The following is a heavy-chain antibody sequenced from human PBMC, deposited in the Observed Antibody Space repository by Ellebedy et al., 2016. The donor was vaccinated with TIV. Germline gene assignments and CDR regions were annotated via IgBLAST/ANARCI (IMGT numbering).Heavy chain of an antibody. CDR2: TFSAGAT. Sequence: GGSLRLXCAVSGFTVTSNYMSWVRQAPGKGLEWVSVTFSAGATFYADSVKGRFTVSRDNSKNTLYLQMNSLRADDTAVYYCARSEVGTTRNHFDYWGQGTPVNVSS. CDR3: ARSEVGTTRNHFDY. CDR1: GFTVTSNY. D-gene: IGHD1-14*01. J-gene: IGHJ4*02. V-gene: IGHV3-53*01.